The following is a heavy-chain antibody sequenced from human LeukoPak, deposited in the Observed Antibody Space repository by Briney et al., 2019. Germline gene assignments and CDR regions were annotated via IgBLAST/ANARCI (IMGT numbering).Heavy chain of an antibody. V-gene: IGHV3-21*01. CDR3: ARDRRYYDILTGQGNYYYYYGMDV. CDR1: GFTFSSYS. CDR2: ISSSSGYI. J-gene: IGHJ6*02. D-gene: IGHD3-9*01. Sequence: PGGSLRLSCAASGFTFSSYSMNWVRQAPGKGLEWVSSISSSSGYIYYADSVKGRFTISRDNAKNSLYLQMNSLRAEDTAVYYCARDRRYYDILTGQGNYYYYYGMDVWGQGTTVTVSS.